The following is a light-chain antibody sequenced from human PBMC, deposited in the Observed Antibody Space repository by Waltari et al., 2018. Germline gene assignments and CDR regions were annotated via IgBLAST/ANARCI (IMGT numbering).Light chain of an antibody. Sequence: QSALTHPASLSGSPGQSITIPFPGTNSDVGGYHYVSWYQQRPGKAPQPLVSEVTKRPSGVSKRFSGSKSDNTASLTISGLLAEDEADYYCSSYTNSSTYVFGTGTKVTVL. J-gene: IGLJ1*01. V-gene: IGLV2-14*01. CDR2: EVT. CDR1: NSDVGGYHY. CDR3: SSYTNSSTYV.